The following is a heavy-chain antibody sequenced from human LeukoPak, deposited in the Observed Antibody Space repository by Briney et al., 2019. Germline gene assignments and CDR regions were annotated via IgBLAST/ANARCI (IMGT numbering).Heavy chain of an antibody. CDR1: GFTFSSYG. CDR3: AKDLIPTMIVVGAHDY. D-gene: IGHD3-22*01. V-gene: IGHV3-30*02. CDR2: IRYDGSNK. J-gene: IGHJ4*02. Sequence: GGSLRLSCAASGFTFSSYGMHWVRQAPGKGLEWVAFIRYDGSNKYYADSVKGRFTISRDNSKNTLYLQMNGLRAEDTAVYYCAKDLIPTMIVVGAHDYWDQGTLVTVSS.